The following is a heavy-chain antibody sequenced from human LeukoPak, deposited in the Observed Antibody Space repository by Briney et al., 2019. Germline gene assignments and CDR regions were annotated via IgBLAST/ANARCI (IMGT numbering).Heavy chain of an antibody. CDR1: GGSFSGYY. Sequence: SETLSLTCAVYGGSFSGYYWTWIRQPPGKGLEWIGEINHSGSTNYNPSLKSRVTISLDTSKNQFSLKLSSVTAADTAVYYCARGFGQLVPFIDYWGQGTLVTVSS. CDR2: INHSGST. J-gene: IGHJ4*02. CDR3: ARGFGQLVPFIDY. D-gene: IGHD6-6*01. V-gene: IGHV4-34*01.